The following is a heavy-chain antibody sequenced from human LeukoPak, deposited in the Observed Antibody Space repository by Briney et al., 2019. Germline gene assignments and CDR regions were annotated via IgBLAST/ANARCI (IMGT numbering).Heavy chain of an antibody. CDR3: ARLPTFYYDSSGYHYDY. J-gene: IGHJ4*02. D-gene: IGHD3-22*01. Sequence: GGSLRLSCAASGFTFSSYAVSWVRQAPGKGLEWVSAISGSGGSTYYADSVKGRFTISKDKSKNTLYLQMDNLRAEDTGVYFCARLPTFYYDSSGYHYDYWGQGTLVTVSS. CDR1: GFTFSSYA. CDR2: ISGSGGST. V-gene: IGHV3-23*01.